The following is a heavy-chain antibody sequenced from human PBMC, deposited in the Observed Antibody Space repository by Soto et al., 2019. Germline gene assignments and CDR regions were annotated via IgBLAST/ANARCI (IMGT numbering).Heavy chain of an antibody. CDR2: AYHNGLT. Sequence: PSEILSLACTVSGDSVTSNVWWSWVRQPPGKGLEWIGEAYHNGLTDYNPSLKSRVTMSVDTTKNEFSLKLTSLTAADTAIYYCARDAAVPGESDRFDYWGQGTLVTVSS. V-gene: IGHV4-4*02. J-gene: IGHJ4*02. CDR1: GDSVTSNVW. D-gene: IGHD6-19*01. CDR3: ARDAAVPGESDRFDY.